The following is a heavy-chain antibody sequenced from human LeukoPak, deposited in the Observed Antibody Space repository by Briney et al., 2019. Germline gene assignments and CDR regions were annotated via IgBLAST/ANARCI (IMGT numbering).Heavy chain of an antibody. V-gene: IGHV3-74*01. J-gene: IGHJ5*02. CDR3: ARASPVRYCSGGSCYGFDP. Sequence: GGSLRLSCAASGLTFSSDWMHWVRQVPGKGLVWVSRINSDASTINYADSVKGRFTISRDNAKNTLYLQMNNLRAEDTAVYYCARASPVRYCSGGSCYGFDPWGQGTLVTVSS. CDR2: INSDASTI. CDR1: GLTFSSDW. D-gene: IGHD2-15*01.